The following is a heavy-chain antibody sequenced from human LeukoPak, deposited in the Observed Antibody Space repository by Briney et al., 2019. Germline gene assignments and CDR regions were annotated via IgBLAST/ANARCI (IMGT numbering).Heavy chain of an antibody. CDR2: IYYSGST. J-gene: IGHJ3*02. CDR1: GGSISSYY. V-gene: IGHV4-59*01. D-gene: IGHD6-13*01. CDR3: ARTIAAAGIYAFDI. Sequence: PSETLSLTCTVSGGSISSYYWSWIRQPPGKGLEWVGCIYYSGSTNYNPSLKSRVTISVDTSKNQFSLKLSSVTAADTAVYYCARTIAAAGIYAFDIWGQGTMVTVSS.